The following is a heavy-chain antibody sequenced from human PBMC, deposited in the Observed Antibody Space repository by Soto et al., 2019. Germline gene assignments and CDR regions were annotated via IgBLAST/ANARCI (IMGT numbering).Heavy chain of an antibody. J-gene: IGHJ6*02. CDR2: ISSSSSYI. D-gene: IGHD5-18*01. V-gene: IGHV3-21*01. CDR1: GFTFSSYS. CDR3: ARDDGDSYGYGLYYYYCMDV. Sequence: EVQLVESGGGLVKPGGSLRLSCAASGFTFSSYSMNWVRQAPGKGLEWVSSISSSSSYIYYADSVKGRFTISRDNAKNSLYLQMNSLRAEDTAVYYCARDDGDSYGYGLYYYYCMDVWGQGTTVTVSS.